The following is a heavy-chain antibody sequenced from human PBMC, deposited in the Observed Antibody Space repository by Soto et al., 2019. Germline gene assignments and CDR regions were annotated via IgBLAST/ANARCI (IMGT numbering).Heavy chain of an antibody. Sequence: GGSLRLSCAASGFTFSSYAMHWVRQAPGKGLEWVAVISYDGSNKYYADSVKGRFTISRDNSKNTLYLQMNSLRAEDTAVYYCARDVSSYGYRGYFDYWGQGTLVTVSS. CDR3: ARDVSSYGYRGYFDY. CDR2: ISYDGSNK. CDR1: GFTFSSYA. J-gene: IGHJ4*02. V-gene: IGHV3-30-3*01. D-gene: IGHD5-18*01.